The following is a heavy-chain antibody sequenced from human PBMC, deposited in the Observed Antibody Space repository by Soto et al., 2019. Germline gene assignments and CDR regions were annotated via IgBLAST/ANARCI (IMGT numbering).Heavy chain of an antibody. CDR1: GFTFSNYW. J-gene: IGHJ3*02. Sequence: EVQLVESGGGLVQPGGSLRLSCAASGFTFSNYWMSWVRQAPGKGLEWVANIKQDGSEKYFVDTVKGRFTMSRDNAKNSLYLQMNSLRAEDTAVYYCARGPYPHIVVVVAATDDAFDIWGQGTMVTVSS. CDR2: IKQDGSEK. CDR3: ARGPYPHIVVVVAATDDAFDI. D-gene: IGHD2-15*01. V-gene: IGHV3-7*01.